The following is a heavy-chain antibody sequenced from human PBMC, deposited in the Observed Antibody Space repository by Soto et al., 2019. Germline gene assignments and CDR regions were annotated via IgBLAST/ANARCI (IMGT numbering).Heavy chain of an antibody. J-gene: IGHJ5*02. CDR2: INHSGST. CDR1: GGSFSGYY. Sequence: SETLSLTCAVYGGSFSGYYWSWIRQPPGKGLEWIGEINHSGSTNYNPSLKSRVTISVDTSKNQFSLKLSSVTAADTAVYYCARGLLLRYFDWLNWFDPWGQGTLVTV. V-gene: IGHV4-34*01. D-gene: IGHD3-9*01. CDR3: ARGLLLRYFDWLNWFDP.